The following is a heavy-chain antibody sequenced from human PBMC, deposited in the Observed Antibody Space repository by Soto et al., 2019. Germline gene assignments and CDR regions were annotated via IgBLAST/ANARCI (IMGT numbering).Heavy chain of an antibody. CDR3: ARCPGSGSSTY. V-gene: IGHV1-69*02. CDR1: GGTFSSYT. Sequence: QVQLVQSGAEVKNPGSSVKISCKASGGTFSSYTISWVRQAPGQGLQWMGRIISILGIANYAQKFQGRVTITADKSASTAYMELSSLRSEDTAVYYCARCPGSGSSTYWGQGTLVTVSS. D-gene: IGHD3-10*01. J-gene: IGHJ4*02. CDR2: IISILGIA.